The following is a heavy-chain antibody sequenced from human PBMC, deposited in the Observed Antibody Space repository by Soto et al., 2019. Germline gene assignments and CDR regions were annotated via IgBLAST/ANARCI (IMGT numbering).Heavy chain of an antibody. CDR1: GYTFTSYT. D-gene: IGHD1-1*01. CDR2: INAGNGNT. V-gene: IGHV1-3*01. Sequence: ASVKVSCKASGYTFTSYTMHWVRQAPGQRLEWMGWINAGNGNTKYSQKFQGRATISRDTSARTAYMELSSLRSEDSAVYFCAREEDGTTFYYGMDVWGQGTTVTVSS. J-gene: IGHJ6*02. CDR3: AREEDGTTFYYGMDV.